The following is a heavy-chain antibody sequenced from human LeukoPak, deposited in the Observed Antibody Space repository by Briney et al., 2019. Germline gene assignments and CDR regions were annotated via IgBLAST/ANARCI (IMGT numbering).Heavy chain of an antibody. CDR2: ISSSGSTI. V-gene: IGHV3-11*01. CDR1: GFTFSDYY. Sequence: GGSLRLSCVASGFTFSDYYMSWIRQAPGKGLEWVSYISSSGSTIYYAESAKGRFTISRDNAKNSLYLQMNSLRAEDTAVYYCARGYRWLQLSIRCPFDYWGQGTLVTVSS. D-gene: IGHD5-24*01. J-gene: IGHJ4*02. CDR3: ARGYRWLQLSIRCPFDY.